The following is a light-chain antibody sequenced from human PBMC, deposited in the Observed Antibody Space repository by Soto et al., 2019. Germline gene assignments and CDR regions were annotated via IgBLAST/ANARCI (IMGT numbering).Light chain of an antibody. V-gene: IGLV2-14*03. CDR1: SSDVDGYNY. CDR2: DVS. Sequence: QSALTQPASVSGSPGQSITISCTGTSSDVDGYNYISWHQQHPGKAPKLMIYDVSIRPSGVSDRFSGSKSGNTASLTISGLQAEDEADYYCSAYRISSPEFGGGTKLTVL. CDR3: SAYRISSPE. J-gene: IGLJ2*01.